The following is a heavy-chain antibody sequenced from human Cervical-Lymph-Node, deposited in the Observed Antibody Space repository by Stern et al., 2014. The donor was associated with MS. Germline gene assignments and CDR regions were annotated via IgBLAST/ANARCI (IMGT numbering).Heavy chain of an antibody. V-gene: IGHV4-30-4*01. D-gene: IGHD5-24*01. CDR3: SRDADGYSLVFGY. CDR2: IHSSGTT. CDR1: GGSISSAEYY. Sequence: QVQLQESGPGLVKPSQTLSLTCAVTGGSISSAEYYWSWIRQSPGKGLEWIGYIHSSGTTYYNPSLKSRVTISVDTSKNQFSLNLRSVTAADTAVYYCSRDADGYSLVFGYWGRGTLVTVSS. J-gene: IGHJ4*02.